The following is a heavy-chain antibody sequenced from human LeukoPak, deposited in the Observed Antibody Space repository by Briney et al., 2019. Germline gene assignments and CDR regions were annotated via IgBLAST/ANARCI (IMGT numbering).Heavy chain of an antibody. CDR2: ISGSGGNT. CDR3: AKDLQRTTITSTSFDY. J-gene: IGHJ4*02. CDR1: GFTFSSYA. V-gene: IGHV3-23*01. Sequence: QPGGSLRLSCAASGFTFSSYAMNWVRQAPGKGLEWVSGISGSGGNTNFADSVKGRFTISGDNSNNTLYLQMNSLRAEDTAVYYCAKDLQRTTITSTSFDYWGQGTLVTVSS. D-gene: IGHD4-11*01.